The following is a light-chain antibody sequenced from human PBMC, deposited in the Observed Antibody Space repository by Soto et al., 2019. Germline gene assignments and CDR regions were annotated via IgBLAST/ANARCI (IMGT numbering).Light chain of an antibody. CDR1: QSISSW. CDR3: QQYNSYPLT. V-gene: IGKV1-5*03. Sequence: DIQMTQSPSTLSEAVGDRVNITCRASQSISSWLAWYQQKPGKAPNLLIYKASSLESGVPSRFSGSGSGTEFTLTISSLQPDDFATYYCQQYNSYPLTFGGGTKVEIK. J-gene: IGKJ4*01. CDR2: KAS.